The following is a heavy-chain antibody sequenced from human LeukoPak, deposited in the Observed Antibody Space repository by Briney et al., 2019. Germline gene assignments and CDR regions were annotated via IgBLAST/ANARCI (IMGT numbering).Heavy chain of an antibody. CDR2: INHSGST. D-gene: IGHD5-24*01. J-gene: IGHJ3*02. CDR1: GGSFSGYY. Sequence: ASETLSLTFAVYGGSFSGYYLSWIRQPPGKGLEWIGEINHSGSTNYNPSLKSRVTISVDTSKNQFSLKLSSVTAADTAVYYCAGEMATIYPPRAFDIWGQGTMVTVSS. V-gene: IGHV4-34*01. CDR3: AGEMATIYPPRAFDI.